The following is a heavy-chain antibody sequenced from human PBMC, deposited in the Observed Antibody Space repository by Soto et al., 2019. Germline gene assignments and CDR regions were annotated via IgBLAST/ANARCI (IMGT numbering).Heavy chain of an antibody. J-gene: IGHJ5*02. CDR1: GYSFTNND. CDR3: ARMETFGSLNWFDP. CDR2: MNPGSGDT. D-gene: IGHD3-16*01. V-gene: IGHV1-8*01. Sequence: ASVKVSCKASGYSFTNNDVSWVRQATGQGLEWMGWMNPGSGDTGYAQKFQGRVTMTRDISIATAYMELSSLRSDDTTIYYCARMETFGSLNWFDPWGQGTLVTVSS.